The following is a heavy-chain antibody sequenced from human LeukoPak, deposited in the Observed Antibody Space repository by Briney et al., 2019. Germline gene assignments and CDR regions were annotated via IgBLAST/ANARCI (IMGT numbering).Heavy chain of an antibody. CDR2: IYTSGTT. J-gene: IGHJ4*02. CDR1: GGSISSYY. CDR3: ARTSPRAATFDY. D-gene: IGHD2-15*01. Sequence: PSETLSLTCAVSGGSISSYYWSWIRQPAGKGLERIGRIYTSGTTNYNPSLKSRVTMSVDTSKNQFSLNLNSVTAADTAVYYCARTSPRAATFDYWGQGTLVTVSS. V-gene: IGHV4-4*07.